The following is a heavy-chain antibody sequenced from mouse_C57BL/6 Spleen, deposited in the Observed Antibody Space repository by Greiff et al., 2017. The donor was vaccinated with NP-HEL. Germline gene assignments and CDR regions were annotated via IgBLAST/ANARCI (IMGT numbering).Heavy chain of an antibody. CDR2: ISSGGDYI. CDR3: TRENYYYGSSYDY. V-gene: IGHV5-9-1*02. Sequence: EVKLQESGEGLVKPGGSLKLSCAASGFTFSSYAMSWVRQTPEKRLEWVAYISSGGDYIYYADTVKGRFTISRDNARNTLYLQMSSLKSEDTAMYYCTRENYYYGSSYDYWGQGTTLTVSS. J-gene: IGHJ2*01. CDR1: GFTFSSYA. D-gene: IGHD1-1*01.